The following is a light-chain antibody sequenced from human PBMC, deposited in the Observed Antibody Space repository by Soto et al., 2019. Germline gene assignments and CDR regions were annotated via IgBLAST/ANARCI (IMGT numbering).Light chain of an antibody. CDR2: GAT. CDR3: QQYGSSVRT. CDR1: QSVNSGS. V-gene: IGKV3-20*01. Sequence: DIALTQSPGTLSLSPGDRAILSCRASQSVNSGSLAWYQQRPGQAPRLLIYGATIRATGIPDKFSGSGSGTDFTLTRRRLEPEDFAVYYCQQYGSSVRTFVQGTKVEIK. J-gene: IGKJ1*01.